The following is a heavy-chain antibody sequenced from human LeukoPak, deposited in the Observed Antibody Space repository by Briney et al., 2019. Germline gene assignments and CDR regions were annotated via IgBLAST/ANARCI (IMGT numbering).Heavy chain of an antibody. CDR3: ARARYSSRGWPKGYYFDY. D-gene: IGHD6-13*01. J-gene: IGHJ4*02. CDR2: IKQDGSEK. Sequence: GGSLRLSCAASGFTFSSYWMSWVRQAPGKGLEWVANIKQDGSEKYYVDSVKGRFTISRDNAKNSLYLQMNSLRAEDTAVYYCARARYSSRGWPKGYYFDYWGQGTLVTVSS. CDR1: GFTFSSYW. V-gene: IGHV3-7*01.